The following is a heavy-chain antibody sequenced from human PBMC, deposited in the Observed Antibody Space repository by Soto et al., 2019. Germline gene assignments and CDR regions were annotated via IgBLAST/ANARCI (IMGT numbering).Heavy chain of an antibody. J-gene: IGHJ3*01. Sequence: QVQLVESGGGVVQPGRSLRLSCAASGFTFGRYVIHWVRQAPGQGLEWVAAMSYDGGSQYYTDSVKGRFTISRDNSKNTLYLQMSSLRPEDTATYYCARVLVEVTINSAFDFWGQGTIVTVSS. V-gene: IGHV3-30-3*01. CDR1: GFTFGRYV. D-gene: IGHD2-15*01. CDR3: ARVLVEVTINSAFDF. CDR2: MSYDGGSQ.